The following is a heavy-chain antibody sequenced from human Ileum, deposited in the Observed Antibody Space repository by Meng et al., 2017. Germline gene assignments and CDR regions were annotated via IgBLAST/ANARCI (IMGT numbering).Heavy chain of an antibody. J-gene: IGHJ5*02. CDR2: IHYSGST. D-gene: IGHD3-9*01. V-gene: IGHV4-4*02. CDR3: ARQPTGYPNWLDP. CDR1: SGSISSNTY. Sequence: GHVPVSGPGLVRPSGTLSLPCAVSSGSISSNTYWSWVRQPPGKGLEWIVTIHYSGSTYYNPSLKSRVTTSIDTSKKQFFLKLSSVTAADTAVYFCARQPTGYPNWLDPWGQGTLVTVSS.